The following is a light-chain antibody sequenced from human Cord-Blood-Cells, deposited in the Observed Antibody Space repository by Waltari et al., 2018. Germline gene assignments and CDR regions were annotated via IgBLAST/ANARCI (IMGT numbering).Light chain of an antibody. CDR1: QSVSSN. J-gene: IGKJ2*01. CDR2: GAT. CDR3: QQYNNWPPHT. V-gene: IGKV3-15*01. Sequence: EIVMTQYPATLSVYPGERSTISCRASQSVSSNLAWYQQKPGQAPRLRISGATTRATGIPARFSGSGSGTEFTLTISSLQSEDFAVYYCQQYNNWPPHTFGQGTKLEIK.